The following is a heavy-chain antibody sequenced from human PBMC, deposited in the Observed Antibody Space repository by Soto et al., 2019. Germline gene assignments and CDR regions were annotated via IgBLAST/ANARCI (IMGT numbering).Heavy chain of an antibody. CDR3: AREVTQSYYYFYYGMDV. CDR2: INPSGGGT. Sequence: QVQLVQSGAEVKGPGASVKISCKTSGYTFTTYYLHWVRQAPGQGLEWMGIINPSGGGTTYAQKVQGGVTMTGDTSTGTVYMEQGSLTSEDTAGYYFAREVTQSYYYFYYGMDVWGQGTTVTVSS. V-gene: IGHV1-46*01. CDR1: GYTFTTYY. J-gene: IGHJ6*02. D-gene: IGHD2-21*02.